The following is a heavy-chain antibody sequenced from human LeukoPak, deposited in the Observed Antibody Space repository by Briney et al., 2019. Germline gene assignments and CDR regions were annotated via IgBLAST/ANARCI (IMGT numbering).Heavy chain of an antibody. D-gene: IGHD3/OR15-3a*01. CDR1: GYSFTGYY. V-gene: IGHV1-2*02. CDR2: INPNSGGT. Sequence: ASVKVSCKASGYSFTGYYIHWVRQAPGQGLEWMGWINPNSGGTNYAQKFQGRVTMTRDTSISTVYMELSSLRSEDTAVYYCATDLDLDWDYWGQGTLVTVSS. J-gene: IGHJ4*02. CDR3: ATDLDLDWDY.